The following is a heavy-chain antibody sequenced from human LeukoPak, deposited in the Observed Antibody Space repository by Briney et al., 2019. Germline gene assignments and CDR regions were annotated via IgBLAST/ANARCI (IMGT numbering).Heavy chain of an antibody. Sequence: SETLSLTCTVSGGSISSYYWSWIRQPAGKGLEWIGRIYTSGSTNYNPSLKSRVTVSVDTSKNQFSLKMRSVTAADTAVYYCARGRVAAAGTLLDWGQGTLVTVSS. CDR3: ARGRVAAAGTLLD. J-gene: IGHJ4*02. CDR1: GGSISSYY. V-gene: IGHV4-4*07. D-gene: IGHD6-13*01. CDR2: IYTSGST.